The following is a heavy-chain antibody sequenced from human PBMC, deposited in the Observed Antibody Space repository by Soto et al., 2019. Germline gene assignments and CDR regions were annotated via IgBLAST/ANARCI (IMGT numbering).Heavy chain of an antibody. D-gene: IGHD3-22*01. CDR1: GFTFGDYA. Sequence: GGSLRLSCTASGFTFGDYAISWFRQAPGKGLEWVGFIRSKAYGGTTEYAASVKGRFTISRDDSKSIAYLQMNSLKTEDTAVYYCTREGYYYDSSGYYYFEDAFDIWGQGTMVTVSS. CDR2: IRSKAYGGTT. J-gene: IGHJ3*02. V-gene: IGHV3-49*03. CDR3: TREGYYYDSSGYYYFEDAFDI.